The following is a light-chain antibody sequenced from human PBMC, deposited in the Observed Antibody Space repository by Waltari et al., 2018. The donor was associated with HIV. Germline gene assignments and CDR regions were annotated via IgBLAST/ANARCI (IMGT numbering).Light chain of an antibody. CDR3: ATWDDSLSAWL. J-gene: IGLJ3*02. CDR1: SSNVVTNY. CDR2: HNN. V-gene: IGLV1-47*01. Sequence: QSVLTQPPSASGTPGQRVTISCSGSSSNVVTNYVYWYKPLPGTAPDLVIYHNNHRPVVLPDLFSGSKSGTSASLAISGLRSEDEADYYCATWDDSLSAWLFGGGTRLSVL.